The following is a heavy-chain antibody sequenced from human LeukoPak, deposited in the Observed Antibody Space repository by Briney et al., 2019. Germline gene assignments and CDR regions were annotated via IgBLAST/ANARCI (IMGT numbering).Heavy chain of an antibody. CDR2: ISPRNGDR. V-gene: IGHV1-2*02. Sequence: AASVKDSCKVSGNTFADHFIHWVRQAPGQGLEWMGWISPRNGDRVYAPKFQGRVTVTRETYLTTVYMDLSRLSSDDTAVYYCARDFRVAADVAFFDSWGQGTLVTVSS. CDR1: GNTFADHF. J-gene: IGHJ4*02. D-gene: IGHD6-13*01. CDR3: ARDFRVAADVAFFDS.